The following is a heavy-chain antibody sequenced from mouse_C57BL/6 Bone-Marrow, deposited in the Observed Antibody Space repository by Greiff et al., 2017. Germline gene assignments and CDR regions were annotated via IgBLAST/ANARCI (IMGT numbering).Heavy chain of an antibody. Sequence: VKLMESGAELVRPGASVTLSCKASGYTFTDYEMHWVKQTPVHGLEWIGAIAPETGGTAYNQKFKGKAILTADKSSSTAYMELRSLTSEDSAVYYCTDYYYGSSAWFAYWGQGTLVTVSA. CDR1: GYTFTDYE. V-gene: IGHV1-15*01. D-gene: IGHD1-1*01. J-gene: IGHJ3*01. CDR2: IAPETGGT. CDR3: TDYYYGSSAWFAY.